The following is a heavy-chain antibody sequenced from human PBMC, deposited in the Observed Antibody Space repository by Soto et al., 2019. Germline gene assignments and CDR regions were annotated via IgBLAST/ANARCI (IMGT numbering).Heavy chain of an antibody. Sequence: AGGSLRLSCAASGFTFSSYWMHWVRQVPGKGLVWVSRINTDGSSTTYADSVKGRFTISRDNAKNTLYLQMNSLRAEDTALYYCAKDIGDDSSGYSDYWGQGTLVTVSS. V-gene: IGHV3-74*03. CDR1: GFTFSSYW. D-gene: IGHD3-22*01. J-gene: IGHJ4*02. CDR2: INTDGSST. CDR3: AKDIGDDSSGYSDY.